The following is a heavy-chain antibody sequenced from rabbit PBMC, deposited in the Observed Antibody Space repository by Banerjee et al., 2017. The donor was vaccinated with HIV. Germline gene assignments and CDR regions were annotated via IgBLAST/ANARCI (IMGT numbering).Heavy chain of an antibody. CDR2: IYTGSDST. CDR1: GFSFSSSYW. J-gene: IGHJ4*01. D-gene: IGHD1-1*01. Sequence: QEQLEESGGDLVKPEGSLTLTCTASGFSFSSSYWVCWVRQAPGKGLEWIGCIYTGSDSTYYASWAKGRLPISKASSTTVTLQMTSLTAADTATYFCARSYPINGGYRYFNLWGPGTLVTVS. V-gene: IGHV1S45*01. CDR3: ARSYPINGGYRYFNL.